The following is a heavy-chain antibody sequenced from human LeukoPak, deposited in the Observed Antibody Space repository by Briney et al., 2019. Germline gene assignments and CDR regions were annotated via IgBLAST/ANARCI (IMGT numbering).Heavy chain of an antibody. CDR1: GFTFDDYA. CDR3: AKWGYSYGHEDYFDY. D-gene: IGHD5-18*01. CDR2: ISWDGGST. J-gene: IGHJ4*02. V-gene: IGHV3-43D*04. Sequence: PGESLRLSCAASGFTFDDYAMHWVRQAPGKGLEWVSLISWDGGSTYYADSVKGRFTISRDNSKNSLYLQMNSLRAEDTALYYCAKWGYSYGHEDYFDYWGQGTLVTVSS.